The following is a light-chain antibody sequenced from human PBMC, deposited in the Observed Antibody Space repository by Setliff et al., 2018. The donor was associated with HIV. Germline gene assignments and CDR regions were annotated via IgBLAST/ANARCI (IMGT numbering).Light chain of an antibody. V-gene: IGKV3-20*01. CDR1: QRVSSCY. Sequence: EIVLTQSPGTLSLSPGERATLSCRASQRVSSCYLAWYQQKPGQPPRLLIYGASSRATGIPDRLSGSGSGTDFTLSISRLEAEDFAVYYCQHYGTSSITFGQGTRLEIK. CDR2: GAS. CDR3: QHYGTSSIT. J-gene: IGKJ5*01.